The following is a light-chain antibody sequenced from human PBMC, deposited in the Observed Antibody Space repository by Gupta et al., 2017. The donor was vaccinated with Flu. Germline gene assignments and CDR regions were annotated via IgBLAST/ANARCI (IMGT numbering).Light chain of an antibody. J-gene: IGKJ2*01. Sequence: DIQMTQAPSTLSASVGDRVTMSCRASQSISGWLAWYQQKPGKAPELLIYKASNLESGVPSTFSGGGSSTYFTLTIVNLQPDDFATYYCQQYNVYPYTFGPGTKLEI. V-gene: IGKV1-5*03. CDR1: QSISGW. CDR2: KAS. CDR3: QQYNVYPYT.